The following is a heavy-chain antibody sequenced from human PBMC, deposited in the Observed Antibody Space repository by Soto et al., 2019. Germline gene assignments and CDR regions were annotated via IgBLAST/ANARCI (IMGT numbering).Heavy chain of an antibody. CDR3: AKFDGDYGSDFDY. V-gene: IGHV3-23*01. Sequence: PGGSLRLSCAASGFIFSDFYMTWIRQAPGKGLERVSAISGSGGSTYYADSVKGRFTISRDNSKNTLYLQMNSLRAEDTAVYYCAKFDGDYGSDFDYRAQRTLVPVSS. D-gene: IGHD4-17*01. J-gene: IGHJ4*02. CDR2: ISGSGGST. CDR1: GFIFSDFY.